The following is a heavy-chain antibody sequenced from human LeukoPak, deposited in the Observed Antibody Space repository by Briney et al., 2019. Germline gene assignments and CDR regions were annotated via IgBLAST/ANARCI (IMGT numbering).Heavy chain of an antibody. Sequence: SVKLSCKASRATFTSYAISWVRQAPRQGLEWMGGIIPIFGTANYAQKFQGRLTITAGQSTSTAYIELSSLRSEDTAVYYCARGRFGVVIAGLYYSYGMDVWGQETRVTVSS. V-gene: IGHV1-69*13. CDR3: ARGRFGVVIAGLYYSYGMDV. D-gene: IGHD3-3*01. J-gene: IGHJ6*02. CDR1: RATFTSYA. CDR2: IIPIFGTA.